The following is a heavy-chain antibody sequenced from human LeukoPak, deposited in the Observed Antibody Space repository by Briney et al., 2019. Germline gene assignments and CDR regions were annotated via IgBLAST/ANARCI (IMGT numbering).Heavy chain of an antibody. J-gene: IGHJ4*02. CDR1: GFIFDDYA. CDR2: ITWNSDSI. V-gene: IGHV3-9*01. D-gene: IGHD6-19*01. Sequence: PGGSLRLSCAASGFIFDDYAMHWVRQAPGKGLEWVSGITWNSDSIDYADSVKGRFTISRDNSKNTLYLQMNSLRAEDTAVYYCARILDSAWGELGYWGQGTLVTVSS. CDR3: ARILDSAWGELGY.